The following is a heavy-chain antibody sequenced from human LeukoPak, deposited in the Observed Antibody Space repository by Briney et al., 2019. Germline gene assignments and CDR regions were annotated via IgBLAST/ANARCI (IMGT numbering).Heavy chain of an antibody. J-gene: IGHJ4*02. CDR1: GFTFSSYW. CDR3: ARERGSGQYYFDY. Sequence: GGSLRLSCAASGFTFSSYWMHWVRQAPGKGLVWVSRINSDGSSTSYADSVKGRFTISRDNAKNTLYLQMNSLRAEDTAVYYCARERGSGQYYFDYWGQGTLVTVSS. D-gene: IGHD1-26*01. CDR2: INSDGSST. V-gene: IGHV3-74*01.